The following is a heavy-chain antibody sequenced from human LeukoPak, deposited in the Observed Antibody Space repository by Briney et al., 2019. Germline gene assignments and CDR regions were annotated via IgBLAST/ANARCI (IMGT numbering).Heavy chain of an antibody. J-gene: IGHJ4*02. Sequence: GGSLRLSCAASGFTFSSYAMSWVRQAPGKGLEGVSAISGSGGSTYYADSVKGRFTISRDNSKNTLYLQMNSLRAEDTAVYYCAKAYYDFWSGYHYWGQGTLVTVSS. CDR1: GFTFSSYA. D-gene: IGHD3-3*01. CDR2: ISGSGGST. V-gene: IGHV3-23*01. CDR3: AKAYYDFWSGYHY.